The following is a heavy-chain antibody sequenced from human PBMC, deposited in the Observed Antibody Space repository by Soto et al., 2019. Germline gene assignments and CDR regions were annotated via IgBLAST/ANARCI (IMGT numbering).Heavy chain of an antibody. D-gene: IGHD2-15*01. J-gene: IGHJ4*02. CDR3: ARGSAYCSGGSCYPGGFDY. V-gene: IGHV4-31*03. CDR2: IYYSGST. CDR1: GGSISSGGYY. Sequence: SETLSLTCTVSGGSISSGGYYWSWIRQHPGKGLEWIGYIYYSGSTYYNPSLKSRVTISVDASKNQFSLKLSSVTAADTAVYYCARGSAYCSGGSCYPGGFDYWGQGTLVTVSS.